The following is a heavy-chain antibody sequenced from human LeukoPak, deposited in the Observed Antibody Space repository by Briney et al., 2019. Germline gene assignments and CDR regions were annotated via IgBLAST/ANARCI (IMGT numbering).Heavy chain of an antibody. Sequence: SETLSLTCTVSGGSISSYYWSWIRQPPGKGLEWIGYIYYSGSTNYNPSLKSRVTISVDTSKNQFSLKLSSVTAADTAVYYCARDHLSSGWYYFDYWGQGTLVTVSS. CDR2: IYYSGST. J-gene: IGHJ4*02. CDR3: ARDHLSSGWYYFDY. D-gene: IGHD6-19*01. V-gene: IGHV4-59*12. CDR1: GGSISSYY.